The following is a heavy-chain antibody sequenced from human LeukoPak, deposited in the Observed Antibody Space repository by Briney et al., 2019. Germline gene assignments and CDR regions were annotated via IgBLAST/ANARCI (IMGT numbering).Heavy chain of an antibody. Sequence: SVKVSCKASGGTFSSYAISWVRQAPGQGLELMGGIIPIFGTANYAQKFQGRVTITTDESTSTAYMELSSPRSEDTAVYYCAREHDYGDYGPAFDIWGQGTMVTVSS. CDR3: AREHDYGDYGPAFDI. CDR2: IIPIFGTA. CDR1: GGTFSSYA. V-gene: IGHV1-69*05. D-gene: IGHD4-17*01. J-gene: IGHJ3*02.